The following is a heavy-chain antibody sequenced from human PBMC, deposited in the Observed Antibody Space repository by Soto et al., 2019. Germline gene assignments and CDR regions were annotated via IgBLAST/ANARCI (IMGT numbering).Heavy chain of an antibody. CDR1: GFTVSNNY. V-gene: IGHV3-53*01. CDR2: IYSGGST. Sequence: GGSLRLSCAASGFTVSNNYMSWVRQAPGKGLEWVSLIYSGGSTLYADSVKGRFTISRDNSKNTLFLQMNSLRAEDTAVYFCATYTSLDYWGQGTLVTVSS. D-gene: IGHD2-2*02. J-gene: IGHJ4*02. CDR3: ATYTSLDY.